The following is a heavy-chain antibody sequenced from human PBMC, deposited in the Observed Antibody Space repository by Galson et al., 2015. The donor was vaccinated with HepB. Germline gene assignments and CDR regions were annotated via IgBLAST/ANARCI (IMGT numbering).Heavy chain of an antibody. J-gene: IGHJ6*02. CDR1: GGSISSYY. CDR2: IYYSGST. V-gene: IGHV4-59*08. D-gene: IGHD6-19*01. Sequence: ETLSLTCTVSGGSISSYYWSWIRQPPGKGLVWIGYIYYSGSTNYNPSLKSRVTISVDTSKNQFSLKLSSVTAADTAVYYCARLRGPNSGWALYYYGMDVWGQGTTVTVSS. CDR3: ARLRGPNSGWALYYYGMDV.